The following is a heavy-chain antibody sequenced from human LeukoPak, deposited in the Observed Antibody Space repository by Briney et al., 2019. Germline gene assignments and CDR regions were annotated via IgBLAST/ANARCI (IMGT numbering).Heavy chain of an antibody. J-gene: IGHJ4*02. D-gene: IGHD3-22*01. CDR1: GFTFSTYG. CDR2: LYSGGNT. V-gene: IGHV3-53*01. Sequence: GGSLRLSCAASGFTFSTYGMHWVRQAPGKGLEWVSVLYSGGNTYYADSVEGRFTISRDNSKNTLFLQMDSLRDEDTAVYYCARAAYESSGYYFLSYWGQGSLVTVSS. CDR3: ARAAYESSGYYFLSY.